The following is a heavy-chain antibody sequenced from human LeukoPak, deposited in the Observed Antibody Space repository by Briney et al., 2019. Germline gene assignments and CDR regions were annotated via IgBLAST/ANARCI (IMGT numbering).Heavy chain of an antibody. D-gene: IGHD3-10*01. V-gene: IGHV1-46*01. CDR3: ARGATRAMVRGVIIIGKNWFDP. J-gene: IGHJ5*02. CDR1: GYTFTSYY. Sequence: ASVKVSCKASGYTFTSYYMHWVRQAPGQGLEWMGIINPSGGSTSYAQKFQGRVTMTRDTSTSTVYMELSSLRSEDTAVYYCARGATRAMVRGVIIIGKNWFDPWGQGTLVTVSS. CDR2: INPSGGST.